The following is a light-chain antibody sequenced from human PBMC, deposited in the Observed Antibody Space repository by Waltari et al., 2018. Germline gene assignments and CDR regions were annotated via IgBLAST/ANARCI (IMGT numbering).Light chain of an antibody. CDR3: QQSYRSPLT. V-gene: IGKV1-39*01. Sequence: DIQMTQSPSSLSASVGDRVTITCRASQSINNYLNWYQQKPGKAPDLLIYAASNLQSGVPSRFSGSGSGTDFTLTSSSLQLEDFATYYCQQSYRSPLTFGGGTKVEIK. J-gene: IGKJ4*01. CDR1: QSINNY. CDR2: AAS.